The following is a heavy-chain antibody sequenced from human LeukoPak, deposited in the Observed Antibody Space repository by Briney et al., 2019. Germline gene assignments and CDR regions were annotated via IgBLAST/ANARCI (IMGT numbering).Heavy chain of an antibody. J-gene: IGHJ4*02. CDR3: ARIGGSYYEYYFDY. CDR2: IYTSGGT. CDR1: GGSISSYY. Sequence: SETLSLTCTVSGGSISSYYWSWIRQPAGKGLEWIGRIYTSGGTNYNPSLKSRVTMSVDTSKNQFSLKLSSVTAADTAVYYCARIGGSYYEYYFDYWGQGTLVTVSS. D-gene: IGHD1-26*01. V-gene: IGHV4-4*07.